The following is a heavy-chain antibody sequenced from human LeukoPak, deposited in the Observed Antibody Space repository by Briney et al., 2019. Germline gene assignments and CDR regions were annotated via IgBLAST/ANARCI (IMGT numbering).Heavy chain of an antibody. CDR3: SSSPIESYDSSGYYFY. CDR1: GGSISSGDYY. Sequence: SQTLSLTCTVSGGSISSGDYYWSWIRQPRGKGLEWIGYIYYSGSTYYNPSLKSRVTISVDTSKNQFSLKLSSVTAADTAVYYCSSSPIESYDSSGYYFYWGQGTLVTVSS. D-gene: IGHD3-22*01. J-gene: IGHJ4*02. V-gene: IGHV4-30-4*08. CDR2: IYYSGST.